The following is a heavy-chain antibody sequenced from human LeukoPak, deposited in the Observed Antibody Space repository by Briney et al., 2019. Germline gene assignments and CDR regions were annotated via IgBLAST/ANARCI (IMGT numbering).Heavy chain of an antibody. D-gene: IGHD6-13*01. J-gene: IGHJ4*02. CDR1: GGSISSSSYY. Sequence: SETLSLTCTVSGGSISSSSYYWGWIRQPPGKGLEWIGSIYHSGSTNYNPSLKSRVTISVDTSKNQFSLKLSSVTAADTAVYYCARAGSSSWYLGIDYWGQGTLVTVSS. CDR3: ARAGSSSWYLGIDY. V-gene: IGHV4-39*07. CDR2: IYHSGST.